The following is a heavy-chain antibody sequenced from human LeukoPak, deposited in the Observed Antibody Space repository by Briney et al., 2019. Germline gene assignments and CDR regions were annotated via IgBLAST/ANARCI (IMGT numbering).Heavy chain of an antibody. CDR3: ARERKSSGWVPIYMDV. CDR1: GGSISSYY. V-gene: IGHV4-59*01. J-gene: IGHJ6*03. CDR2: IYYSGST. Sequence: SETLSLTCTVSGGSISSYYWSWIRQPPGKGLEWIGYIYYSGSTNYNPSLKSRVTISVDTSKNQFSLKLSSVTAADTAVYYCARERKSSGWVPIYMDVWGKGTTVTVSS. D-gene: IGHD6-19*01.